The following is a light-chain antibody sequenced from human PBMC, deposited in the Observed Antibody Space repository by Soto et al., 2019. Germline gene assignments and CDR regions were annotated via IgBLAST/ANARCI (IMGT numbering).Light chain of an antibody. V-gene: IGLV2-23*02. Sequence: QSALTQPASVSGSPGQAITLSCTGTSSDVGSSNLVSWYQQHPGKAPKLMIFEVNKRPSGVANRFSGSKSGNTASLTIFGLHAEDEVDYYCCAHTPRNTYVFVTGTQLTLL. CDR3: CAHTPRNTYV. CDR1: SSDVGSSNL. CDR2: EVN. J-gene: IGLJ1*01.